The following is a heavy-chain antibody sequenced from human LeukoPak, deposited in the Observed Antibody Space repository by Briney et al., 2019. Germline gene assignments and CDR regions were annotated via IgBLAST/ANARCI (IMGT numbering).Heavy chain of an antibody. D-gene: IGHD6-13*01. CDR3: ASALNSRSSSC. CDR2: FNPESGGT. Sequence: GASVKVSCKASGYRLTDYYMHWVRQAPGQGLEWMGWFNPESGGTNYAQKFQGRVIMTTDTTISTAYMELTRLRSDDTAVYYCASALNSRSSSCWGQGTRVTVSS. V-gene: IGHV1-2*02. J-gene: IGHJ4*02. CDR1: GYRLTDYY.